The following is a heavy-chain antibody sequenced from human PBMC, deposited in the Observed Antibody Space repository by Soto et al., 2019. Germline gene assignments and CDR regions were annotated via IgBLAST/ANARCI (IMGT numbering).Heavy chain of an antibody. V-gene: IGHV1-69*01. D-gene: IGHD1-1*01. J-gene: IGHJ6*02. CDR3: ARITRPPKGGYIYYYYGLDV. CDR1: GGTFSTYG. Sequence: QVQLVQSGAEVKKPGSSVKVSCKASGGTFSTYGISWVRRAPGQGLEWMGGIIRLFGSADFAQKFQGRVTITADESTGTVYMELNSLRSEDTAVYYCARITRPPKGGYIYYYYGLDVWGQGTTVTVSS. CDR2: IIRLFGSA.